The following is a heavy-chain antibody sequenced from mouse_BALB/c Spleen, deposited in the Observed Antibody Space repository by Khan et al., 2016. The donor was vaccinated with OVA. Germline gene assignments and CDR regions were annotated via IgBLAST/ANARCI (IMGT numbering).Heavy chain of an antibody. J-gene: IGHJ3*01. Sequence: EVELVESGPGLVKPSQSLSLTCSVTGYSITSGYYWNWIRQFPGNKLEWMGYKVYDGSNNYNPSLKNRISITRDTSKNQLFLQLNSVTTEDTSTYNCARRGRWFAHWGHGTLVTVSA. V-gene: IGHV3-6*02. CDR3: ARRGRWFAH. D-gene: IGHD3-3*01. CDR2: KVYDGSN. CDR1: GYSITSGYY.